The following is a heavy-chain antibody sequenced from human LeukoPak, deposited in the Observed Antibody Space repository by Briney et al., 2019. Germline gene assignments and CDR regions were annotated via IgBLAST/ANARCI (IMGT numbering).Heavy chain of an antibody. CDR1: GFTFSTYW. D-gene: IGHD3-9*01. J-gene: IGHJ4*02. CDR3: ARDLDGLLFDY. V-gene: IGHV3-74*03. CDR2: VSPEGSRT. Sequence: GGSLRLSCAASGFTFSTYWMHWVRQAPGKGLVWVARVSPEGSRTTYADSVKGRFTISRDNDRNTLYLQMNSLRVEDTAVYYCARDLDGLLFDYWGQGTLDTVSS.